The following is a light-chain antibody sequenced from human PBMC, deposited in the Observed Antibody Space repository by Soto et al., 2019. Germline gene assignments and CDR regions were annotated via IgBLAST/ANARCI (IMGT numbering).Light chain of an antibody. CDR3: QQRFNWPRFT. V-gene: IGKV3-11*01. Sequence: EIVLTQSPATLSLSPGERATLSCRASQRVSSYLAWYQQKPGQAPRLLIYDACNRATGIPARFSGGGSGTDFTLTISSLEPEDFAVYYCQQRFNWPRFTFGQGTKLEIK. CDR1: QRVSSY. CDR2: DAC. J-gene: IGKJ2*01.